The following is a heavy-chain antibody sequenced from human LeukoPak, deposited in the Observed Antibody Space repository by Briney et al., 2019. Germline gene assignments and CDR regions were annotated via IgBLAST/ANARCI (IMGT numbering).Heavy chain of an antibody. CDR3: ARGSMITFGGVIAPYPGAFDI. CDR2: IYYSGST. CDR1: GGSISSYY. J-gene: IGHJ3*02. D-gene: IGHD3-16*02. Sequence: PSETLSLTCTVSGGSISSYYWSWLRQPPGKGLEWIGYIYYSGSTNYNPSLKSRVTISVDTSKNQFSLKLSSVTAADTAVYYCARGSMITFGGVIAPYPGAFDIWGQGTMVTVSS. V-gene: IGHV4-59*01.